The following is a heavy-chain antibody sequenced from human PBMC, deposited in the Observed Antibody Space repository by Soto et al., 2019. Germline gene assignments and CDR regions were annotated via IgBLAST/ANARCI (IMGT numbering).Heavy chain of an antibody. V-gene: IGHV3-23*01. D-gene: IGHD3-10*01. Sequence: GGSLRLSCAAFGFTFSSYSMSWVRQAPGKGLEWVSGFSTGGDGGTTYYIDSVKGRFTISRDNSKNMLFLQMDSLRGEDTAIYYCAKKVNSGPGSQYFDFWGQGTLVTVSS. CDR2: FSTGGDGGTT. J-gene: IGHJ4*02. CDR1: GFTFSSYS. CDR3: AKKVNSGPGSQYFDF.